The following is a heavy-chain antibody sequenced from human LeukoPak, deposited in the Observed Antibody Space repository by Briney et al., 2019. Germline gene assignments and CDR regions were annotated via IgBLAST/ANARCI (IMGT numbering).Heavy chain of an antibody. D-gene: IGHD6-13*01. CDR3: ARGDAYSSSWHQYYYYGMDV. Sequence: GGSLRLSCAASGFTFSSYGMHWVRQAPGKGLEWVAVISYDGSNKYYANSVKGRFTISRDNSKNTLYLQMNSLRAEDTAVYYCARGDAYSSSWHQYYYYGMDVWGQGTTVTVSS. J-gene: IGHJ6*02. CDR2: ISYDGSNK. V-gene: IGHV3-30*03. CDR1: GFTFSSYG.